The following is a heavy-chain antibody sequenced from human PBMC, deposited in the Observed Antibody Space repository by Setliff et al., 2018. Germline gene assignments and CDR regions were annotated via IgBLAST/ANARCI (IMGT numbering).Heavy chain of an antibody. D-gene: IGHD1-26*01. CDR1: GYSFGDSA. CDR3: AGLVRYCTRTACQKVAGVES. V-gene: IGHV1-18*01. J-gene: IGHJ5*01. Sequence: ASVKVSCKASGYSFGDSAVNWVRQAPGQGLEWVGWISVYSGNAYYAQKLQDRVTLTTYTSTTTAYLELRSLRPDDTAVYYCAGLVRYCTRTACQKVAGVESWGQGTLVTVSS. CDR2: ISVYSGNA.